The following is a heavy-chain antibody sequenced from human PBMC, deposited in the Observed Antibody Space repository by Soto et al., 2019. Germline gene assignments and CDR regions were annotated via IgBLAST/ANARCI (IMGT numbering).Heavy chain of an antibody. D-gene: IGHD3-3*01. CDR2: IKQDGSEK. CDR1: GFTFSSYW. J-gene: IGHJ5*02. Sequence: GGSLRLSCAASGFTFSSYWMSWVRQAPGKGLDWVANIKQDGSEKYYVDSVKGRFTISRDNAKNSLYLQMNSLRAEDTAVYYCARVNYDFWSGYYTGFWFDPWGQGTLVTVSS. CDR3: ARVNYDFWSGYYTGFWFDP. V-gene: IGHV3-7*01.